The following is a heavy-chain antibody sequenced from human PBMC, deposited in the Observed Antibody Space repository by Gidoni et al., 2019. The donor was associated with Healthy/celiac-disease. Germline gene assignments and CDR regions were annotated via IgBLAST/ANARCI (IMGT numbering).Heavy chain of an antibody. CDR2: IWYDGSNK. D-gene: IGHD3-10*01. V-gene: IGHV3-33*01. J-gene: IGHJ4*02. CDR1: GFTFSSYG. CDR3: ARGGGPMVRGVPRLYYFDY. Sequence: QVQLVESGGGVVQPGRSLRLSCAASGFTFSSYGMPWVRQAPGKGLEGVAVIWYDGSNKYYADSVKGRFTISRDNSKNTLYLQMNSLRAEDTAVYYCARGGGPMVRGVPRLYYFDYWGQGTLVTVSS.